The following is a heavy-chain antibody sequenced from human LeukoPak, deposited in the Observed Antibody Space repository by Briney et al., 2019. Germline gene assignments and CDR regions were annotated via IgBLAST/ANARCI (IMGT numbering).Heavy chain of an antibody. Sequence: GESLKISCKGSGYSFTTYWIGWVRQMPGKGLEWMGIIYPANSDIRYSPSFQGQVTISADKSISTAYLQWSSLKASDTAMYYCARPHYGASDYWGQGTLVTVSS. CDR3: ARPHYGASDY. CDR2: IYPANSDI. CDR1: GYSFTTYW. D-gene: IGHD4-17*01. J-gene: IGHJ4*02. V-gene: IGHV5-51*01.